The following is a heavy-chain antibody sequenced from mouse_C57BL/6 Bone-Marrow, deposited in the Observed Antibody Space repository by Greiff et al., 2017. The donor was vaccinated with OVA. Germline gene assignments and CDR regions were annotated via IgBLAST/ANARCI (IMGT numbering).Heavy chain of an antibody. Sequence: QVQLQQSGAELAKPGASVKLSCKASGYTFTSYWMHWVKQRPGQGLEWIGYINPSSGYTKYNQKFKDKATVTADKSSSTAYMQLSSLTYEDSAVYYCAQGNTTIVVDFDYWGQGTTHTVSS. V-gene: IGHV1-7*01. D-gene: IGHD1-1*01. J-gene: IGHJ2*01. CDR3: AQGNTTIVVDFDY. CDR2: INPSSGYT. CDR1: GYTFTSYW.